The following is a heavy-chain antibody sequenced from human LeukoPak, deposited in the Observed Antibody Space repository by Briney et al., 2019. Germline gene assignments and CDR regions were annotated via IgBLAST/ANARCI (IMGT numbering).Heavy chain of an antibody. J-gene: IGHJ5*02. Sequence: GGSLRLSCAASGFTFSSYWMSWVRQAPGKGLEWVANIKQDGSEKYYVESVKGRFTISRDDAKNSLYLQMNSLRAEDTAIYYCAREGTYGQWFDPWGQGTLVTVSS. CDR1: GFTFSSYW. CDR3: AREGTYGQWFDP. D-gene: IGHD4-17*01. CDR2: IKQDGSEK. V-gene: IGHV3-7*01.